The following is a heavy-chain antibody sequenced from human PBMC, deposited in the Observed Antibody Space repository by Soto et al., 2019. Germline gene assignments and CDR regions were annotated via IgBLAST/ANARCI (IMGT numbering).Heavy chain of an antibody. J-gene: IGHJ4*02. CDR1: GNTFTGYY. CDR3: ARELGGSRDS. V-gene: IGHV1-2*02. Sequence: QVQLVQSGAEVKKPGASVKVSCRASGNTFTGYYIHWVRQAPGQGLEWMGWINPNNDGTTYGEKFQGGVTMTRDTSTSTAYMELGRLRSDDTAVYYCARELGGSRDSWGQGTLVTVSS. D-gene: IGHD1-26*01. CDR2: INPNNDGT.